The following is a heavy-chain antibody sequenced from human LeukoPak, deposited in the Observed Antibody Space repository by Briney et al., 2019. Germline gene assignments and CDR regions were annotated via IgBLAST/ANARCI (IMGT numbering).Heavy chain of an antibody. Sequence: GSLRLSCVVSGFTFNDAWMSWIRQPPGKGLEWIGEINHSGSTNYNPSLKSRVTISVDTTKNQFSLKLTSVTAADTAIYYCARDLGSWPHVTLDIWGHGTLVTVSS. V-gene: IGHV4-34*01. D-gene: IGHD3-16*01. CDR1: GFTFNDAW. J-gene: IGHJ3*02. CDR2: INHSGST. CDR3: ARDLGSWPHVTLDI.